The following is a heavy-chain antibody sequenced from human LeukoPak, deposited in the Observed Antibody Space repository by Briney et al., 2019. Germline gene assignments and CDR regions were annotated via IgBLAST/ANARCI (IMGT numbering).Heavy chain of an antibody. V-gene: IGHV1-2*02. D-gene: IGHD3-10*01. J-gene: IGHJ6*02. CDR2: INPNSGGT. CDR3: VRSGATMVRGVIRYYYYGMDV. Sequence: GASVKVSCKASGYTFTGYYMHWVRQAPGQGLEWMGWINPNSGGTNYAQKFQGRVTMTRDTSISTAYMELSRLRSDDTAVYYCVRSGATMVRGVIRYYYYGMDVWGQGTTVTVSS. CDR1: GYTFTGYY.